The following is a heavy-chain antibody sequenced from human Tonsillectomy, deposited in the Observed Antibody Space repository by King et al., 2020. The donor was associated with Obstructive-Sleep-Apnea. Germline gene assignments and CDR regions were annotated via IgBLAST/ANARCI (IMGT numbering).Heavy chain of an antibody. V-gene: IGHV3-7*03. CDR3: ARVGGPYGDYGVFRFDP. Sequence: VQLVESGGGVVQPGGSLRLSCAASGFTFSSYWMGWVRQAPGKGLEWVANINEVGGERNYVDSVKGRFTISRDNAKNALFLQMNSLRAEGTAVYYCARVGGPYGDYGVFRFDPWGQETLVTVSS. J-gene: IGHJ5*02. CDR1: GFTFSSYW. CDR2: INEVGGER. D-gene: IGHD4-17*01.